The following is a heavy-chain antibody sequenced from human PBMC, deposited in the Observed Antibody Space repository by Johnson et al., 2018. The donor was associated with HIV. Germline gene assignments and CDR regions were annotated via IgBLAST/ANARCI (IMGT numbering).Heavy chain of an antibody. CDR1: GFSFSSYA. Sequence: VQLVESGGGLVQPGGSLRLSCAASGFSFSSYAMTWVRQAPGKGLEWVSSISGSGGSTYYADSVKGQFTISRDNSKNTLYLQMCSLRAEDTAIYSCAKGRYSSSWYLAGAFDICGQGTMVTVSS. CDR3: AKGRYSSSWYLAGAFDI. J-gene: IGHJ3*02. V-gene: IGHV3-23*04. D-gene: IGHD6-13*01. CDR2: ISGSGGST.